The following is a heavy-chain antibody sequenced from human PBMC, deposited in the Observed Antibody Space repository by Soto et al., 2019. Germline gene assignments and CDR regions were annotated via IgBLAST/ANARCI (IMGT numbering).Heavy chain of an antibody. CDR2: ISGSGGST. CDR1: GFTFSSYA. J-gene: IGHJ4*02. D-gene: IGHD6-13*01. Sequence: PGGSLRLSCAASGFTFSSYAMSWVRQAPGKGLEWVSAISGSGGSTYYADSVKGRFTISRDNSKNTLYLQMNSLRAEDTAVYYCAKAEIPYSSSWNYDYWGQGTLVTVSS. V-gene: IGHV3-23*01. CDR3: AKAEIPYSSSWNYDY.